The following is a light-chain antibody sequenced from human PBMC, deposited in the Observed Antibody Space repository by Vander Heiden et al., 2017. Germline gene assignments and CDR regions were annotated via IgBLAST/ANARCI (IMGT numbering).Light chain of an antibody. CDR1: QDVGNY. CDR3: QKYVEDPWT. CDR2: SAS. J-gene: IGKJ1*01. Sequence: DIQLTQSPSSLSASVGDRVAITCRAIQDVGNYLAWYQQKPGKVPQLLIYSASTLQWGVSSRFSGSGSGTDFALTISGLQPEDVAAYYCQKYVEDPWTFGQGTKVEVK. V-gene: IGKV1-27*01.